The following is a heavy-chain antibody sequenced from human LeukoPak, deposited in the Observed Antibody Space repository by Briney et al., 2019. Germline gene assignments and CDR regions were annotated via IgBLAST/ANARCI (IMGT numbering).Heavy chain of an antibody. CDR1: GGTFSSYA. V-gene: IGHV1-69*06. J-gene: IGHJ4*02. CDR2: IIPIFGTA. D-gene: IGHD5-18*01. CDR3: ARDPYSYGYIPTVL. Sequence: GSSVKVSCKASGGTFSSYAISWVRQAPGQGLEWMGGIIPIFGTANYAQKFQGRVTITADKSTSTAYMELSSLRSEDTAVYYCARDPYSYGYIPTVLWGQGTLVTVSS.